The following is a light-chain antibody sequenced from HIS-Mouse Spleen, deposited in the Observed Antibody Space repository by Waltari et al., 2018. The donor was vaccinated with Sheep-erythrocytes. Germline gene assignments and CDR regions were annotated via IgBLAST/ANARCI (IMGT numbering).Light chain of an antibody. CDR3: QAWDSCTAV. J-gene: IGLJ2*01. CDR2: QDS. Sequence: SYELTQPPSVSVSPGQTASITCSGDKLGDKYACWYQQKPGQSPVLVIYQDSKRPSGIPWRFSGSNSGDTGTLTTRGTQAMDEADYYCQAWDSCTAVVGGGTKLTGL. V-gene: IGLV3-1*01. CDR1: KLGDKY.